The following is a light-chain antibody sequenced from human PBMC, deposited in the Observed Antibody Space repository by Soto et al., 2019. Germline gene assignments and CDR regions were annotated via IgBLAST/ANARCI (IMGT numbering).Light chain of an antibody. Sequence: DHPMTQSSSALSPSVGGRITVTWQASQDINNYLNWYQQKPGKAPKLLIYDASNLETGVPSRFSGSGSGTDFTLSISSLQPEDIGTYYCQQYDNLPWTFGQGTKVDIK. CDR3: QQYDNLPWT. J-gene: IGKJ1*01. V-gene: IGKV1-33*01. CDR2: DAS. CDR1: QDINNY.